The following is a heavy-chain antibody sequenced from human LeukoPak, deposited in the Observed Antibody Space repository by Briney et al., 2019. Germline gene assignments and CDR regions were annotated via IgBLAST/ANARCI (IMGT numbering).Heavy chain of an antibody. D-gene: IGHD6-13*01. Sequence: GESLKISCQGSGYSFTNYWIVWVRQMPGKGLEWVGVIYPVDSDTRYSPSFQGQVTISADKSISTAYLQWSSLKASDTAIYYCARGPAAAAHFDYWGQGTLVTVSS. CDR1: GYSFTNYW. CDR2: IYPVDSDT. J-gene: IGHJ4*02. CDR3: ARGPAAAAHFDY. V-gene: IGHV5-51*01.